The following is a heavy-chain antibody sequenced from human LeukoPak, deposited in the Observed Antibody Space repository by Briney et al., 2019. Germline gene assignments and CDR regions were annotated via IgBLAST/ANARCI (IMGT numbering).Heavy chain of an antibody. CDR1: GFTFSSYC. Sequence: PGGSLTLSCAASGFTFSSYCMHWVRQPPGKGLVWVSRINTDGSTTNYPASVKGRSTISRDNAENTLYLQINSLRGEDTAVYFCPRGDYGYYATGGRYYYYYYMDVRGKGTTVTVSS. V-gene: IGHV3-74*01. D-gene: IGHD4-17*01. CDR2: INTDGSTT. J-gene: IGHJ6*03. CDR3: PRGDYGYYATGGRYYYYYYMDV.